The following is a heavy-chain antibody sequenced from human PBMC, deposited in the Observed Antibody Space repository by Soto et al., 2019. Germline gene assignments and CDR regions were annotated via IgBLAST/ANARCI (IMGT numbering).Heavy chain of an antibody. J-gene: IGHJ5*02. Sequence: PSETLSLTCTVSGASISGFYWSWIRKSAGKGLEWIGRIYATGTTDYNPSLKSRVMMSVDTSKKQFSLKLRSVTAADTAVYYCVRDGTKTLRDWFDPWGEGISVTVSS. CDR3: VRDGTKTLRDWFDP. D-gene: IGHD1-1*01. V-gene: IGHV4-4*07. CDR2: IYATGTT. CDR1: GASISGFY.